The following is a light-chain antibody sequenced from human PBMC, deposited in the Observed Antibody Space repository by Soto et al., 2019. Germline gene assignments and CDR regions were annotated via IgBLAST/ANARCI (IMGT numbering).Light chain of an antibody. Sequence: DIQMTQSPSSLSASVGDRVTITCQASQDISNHLNWYQQKPGKAPKLLIYDASNLETGVPSRFSGSGSGTDFTVTISSLQPEDFALYYCQQYDASPLTFGPGTKVDVK. J-gene: IGKJ3*01. CDR3: QQYDASPLT. CDR2: DAS. CDR1: QDISNH. V-gene: IGKV1-33*01.